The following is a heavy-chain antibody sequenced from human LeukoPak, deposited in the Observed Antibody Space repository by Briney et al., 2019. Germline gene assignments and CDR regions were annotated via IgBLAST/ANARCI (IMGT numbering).Heavy chain of an antibody. Sequence: SETLSLTCAVYGGSFSGYFWGWIRQPPGKGLEWIGEIIHNGSTNYNPSLKSRVTISVDTSKNQFSLKLSSVTAADTAVYYCTTYSSSWSFDYWGQGTLVTVSS. J-gene: IGHJ4*02. CDR2: IIHNGST. CDR1: GGSFSGYF. D-gene: IGHD6-13*01. V-gene: IGHV4-34*12. CDR3: TTYSSSWSFDY.